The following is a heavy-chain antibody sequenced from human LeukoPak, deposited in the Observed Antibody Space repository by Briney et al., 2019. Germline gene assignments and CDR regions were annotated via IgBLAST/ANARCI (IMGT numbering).Heavy chain of an antibody. Sequence: DSVKGRFTISRDNSKNTLYLQMNSLRAEDTAVYYCAKYGLRYLQDAFDIWGQGTMVTVSS. D-gene: IGHD3-9*01. J-gene: IGHJ3*02. CDR3: AKYGLRYLQDAFDI. V-gene: IGHV3-23*01.